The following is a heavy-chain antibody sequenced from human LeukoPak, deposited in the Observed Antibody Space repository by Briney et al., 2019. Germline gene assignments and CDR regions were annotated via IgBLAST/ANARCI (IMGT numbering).Heavy chain of an antibody. J-gene: IGHJ4*02. CDR2: ISAYNGNT. CDR1: GYTFTSYG. V-gene: IGHV1-18*01. Sequence: GASVKVSCKASGYTFTSYGISWVRQAPGQGLEWMGWISAYNGNTNYAQKLQGRVTMTEDTSTDTAYMELSSLRSEDTAVYYCATLPSTYGSGSYYRDYWGQGTLVTVSS. D-gene: IGHD3-10*01. CDR3: ATLPSTYGSGSYYRDY.